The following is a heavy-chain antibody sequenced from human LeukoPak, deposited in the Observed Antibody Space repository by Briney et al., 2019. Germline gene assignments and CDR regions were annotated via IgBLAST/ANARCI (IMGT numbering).Heavy chain of an antibody. CDR1: GFTFSDYY. CDR2: IKQEGSEK. J-gene: IGHJ4*02. Sequence: GGSLRLSCAAPGFTFSDYYMRWIRQAPGKGLEWVANIKQEGSEKYYVDSVKRRFTIPRDNANNSLYLQMNSLRAEDTAVYYCARAPIYCSGGSCYGPRFDYWGQGTLVTVSS. V-gene: IGHV3-7*01. CDR3: ARAPIYCSGGSCYGPRFDY. D-gene: IGHD2-15*01.